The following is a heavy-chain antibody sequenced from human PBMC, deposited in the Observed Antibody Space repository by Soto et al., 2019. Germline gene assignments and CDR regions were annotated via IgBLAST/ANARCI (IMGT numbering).Heavy chain of an antibody. J-gene: IGHJ4*02. D-gene: IGHD6-19*01. CDR3: ARVMGENGSGWFRSAAQIDY. CDR1: GGSVSSGSYY. V-gene: IGHV4-61*01. CDR2: IYYSGST. Sequence: QSQTLSLTCTVSGGSVSSGSYYWSWIRQPPGKGLEWIGYIYYSGSTNYNPSLKSRVTISVDTSKNQFSLKLSSVTAADTAVYYCARVMGENGSGWFRSAAQIDYWGQGTLVTVSS.